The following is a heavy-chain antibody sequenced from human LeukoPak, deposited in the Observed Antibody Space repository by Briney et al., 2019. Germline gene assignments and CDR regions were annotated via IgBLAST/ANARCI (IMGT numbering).Heavy chain of an antibody. Sequence: ASVKVSCKASGYTFTGYYIHWVRQAPGQGLEWMGWINPNSGGTNYAQKFQGRVTMTRDTSISTAYMELSRLRSDDTAVYYCARAMDTAMVTLNTFDYWGQGTLVTVSS. V-gene: IGHV1-2*02. D-gene: IGHD5-18*01. CDR2: INPNSGGT. CDR1: GYTFTGYY. J-gene: IGHJ4*02. CDR3: ARAMDTAMVTLNTFDY.